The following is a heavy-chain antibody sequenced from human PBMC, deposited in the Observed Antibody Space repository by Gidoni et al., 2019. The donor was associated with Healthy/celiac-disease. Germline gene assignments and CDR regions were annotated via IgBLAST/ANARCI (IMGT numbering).Heavy chain of an antibody. J-gene: IGHJ3*02. CDR3: ARGNWYDAFDI. Sequence: QVQLQESGPGLVKPSQTLSLTCTVSGGSISSGSYYWSWIRQPAGKGLEWIGRIYTSGSTNYNPSLKSRVTISVDTSKNQFSLKLSSVTAADTAVYYCARGNWYDAFDIWGQGTMVTVSS. CDR2: IYTSGST. D-gene: IGHD1-1*01. V-gene: IGHV4-61*02. CDR1: GGSISSGSYY.